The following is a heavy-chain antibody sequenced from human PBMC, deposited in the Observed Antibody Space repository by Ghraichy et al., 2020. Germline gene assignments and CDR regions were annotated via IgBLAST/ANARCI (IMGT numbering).Heavy chain of an antibody. J-gene: IGHJ4*02. D-gene: IGHD1-1*01. V-gene: IGHV4-34*01. CDR2: INHSGST. Sequence: SETLSLTCAVYGGSFSGYYWSWIRQPPGKGLEWIGEINHSGSTNYNPSLKSRVTISVDTSKNQFSLKLSSVTAADTAVYYCARGFTTDLGSNWNDERMRYFDYWGQGTLVTVSS. CDR3: ARGFTTDLGSNWNDERMRYFDY. CDR1: GGSFSGYY.